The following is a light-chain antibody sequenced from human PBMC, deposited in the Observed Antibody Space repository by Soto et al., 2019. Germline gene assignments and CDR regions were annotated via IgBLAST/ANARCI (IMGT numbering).Light chain of an antibody. CDR1: QSVSSSY. CDR2: AAS. V-gene: IGKV3-20*01. CDR3: QQYGLSPRT. Sequence: EIVLTQSPGTLSLSPGERATLSCRASQSVSSSYLAWYQQKPGQAPRLFIYAASIRATGIPDRFSGSGSGTDFTLTISSLEHEDFAVYYCQQYGLSPRTFGRGTKVAIK. J-gene: IGKJ1*01.